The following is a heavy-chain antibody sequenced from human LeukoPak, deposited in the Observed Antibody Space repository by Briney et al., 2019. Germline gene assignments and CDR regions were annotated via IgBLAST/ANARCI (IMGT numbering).Heavy chain of an antibody. CDR3: LGSSTSVAEYFQH. D-gene: IGHD6-13*01. CDR1: GFTVSSNY. CDR2: IYSGGST. V-gene: IGHV3-53*01. Sequence: GGSLRLSCAASGFTVSSNYMSWVRQAPGKGLEWVSAIYSGGSTYYADSVKGRFTISRDNSKNTLYLQMNSLRAEDTAVYYCLGSSTSVAEYFQHWGQGTLVTVSS. J-gene: IGHJ1*01.